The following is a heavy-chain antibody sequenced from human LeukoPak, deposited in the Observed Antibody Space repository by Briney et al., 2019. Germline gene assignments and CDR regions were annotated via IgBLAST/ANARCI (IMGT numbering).Heavy chain of an antibody. D-gene: IGHD4-11*01. CDR1: GFTFSSYG. V-gene: IGHV3-30*18. Sequence: GGSLRLSCAASGFTFSSYGMHWVRQAPGKGLEWVSVISYDGTHKYYADSVKGRFTISRDNSKNTLYLQMNSLRAEDTAVYYCAKSPSQATVTTVYRYWGQGTLVTVSS. J-gene: IGHJ4*02. CDR3: AKSPSQATVTTVYRY. CDR2: ISYDGTHK.